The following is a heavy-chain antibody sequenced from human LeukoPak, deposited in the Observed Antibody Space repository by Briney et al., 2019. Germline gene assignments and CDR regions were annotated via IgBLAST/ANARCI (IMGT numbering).Heavy chain of an antibody. CDR3: AKAYGGNSGAFDL. CDR1: GFTFSSYA. CDR2: IRDGGSNK. V-gene: IGHV3-30*02. J-gene: IGHJ3*01. D-gene: IGHD4-23*01. Sequence: GGSLRLSCAASGFTFSSYAMHWVRQAPGKGLEWVAFIRDGGSNKYHADSVEGRLTISRDNSKNTLYLEMNSLRDEDTAVYYCAKAYGGNSGAFDLWGQGTMVTVSS.